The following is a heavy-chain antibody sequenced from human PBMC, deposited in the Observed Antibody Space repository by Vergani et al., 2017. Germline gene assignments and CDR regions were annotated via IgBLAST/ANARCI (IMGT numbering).Heavy chain of an antibody. CDR3: ARWGNEKGLDS. J-gene: IGHJ5*01. CDR2: ISGSGGST. V-gene: IGHV3-23*01. CDR1: GFTFNHYA. D-gene: IGHD1-1*01. Sequence: EVQLLESGGDLVQPGGSLRLSCAASGFTFNHYAMNWVRQAPGKGLEWVSGISGSGGSTYYAGSVKGRFTISRDSSKNTLYLQMNSLRVEDTAVYYCARWGNEKGLDSWGQGTLVTVSS.